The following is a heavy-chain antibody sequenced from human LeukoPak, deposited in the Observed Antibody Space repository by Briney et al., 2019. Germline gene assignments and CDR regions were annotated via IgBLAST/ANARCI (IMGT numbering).Heavy chain of an antibody. D-gene: IGHD4-17*01. J-gene: IGHJ4*02. CDR1: GFTFSSYA. V-gene: IGHV3-23*01. Sequence: GGSLRLSCAASGFTFSSYAMSWVRQAPGKGLEWVSAISGSGGSTYYADSVKGRVTISRDNSKNTLYLQMNSLRAEDTAVYYCAKGFDYAVWYYFDYWGQGTLVTVSS. CDR3: AKGFDYAVWYYFDY. CDR2: ISGSGGST.